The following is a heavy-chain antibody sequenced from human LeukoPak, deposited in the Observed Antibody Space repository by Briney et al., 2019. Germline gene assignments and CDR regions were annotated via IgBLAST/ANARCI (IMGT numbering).Heavy chain of an antibody. V-gene: IGHV5-51*01. CDR2: IYPGDSDT. D-gene: IGHD3-10*01. Sequence: GESLKISCKSSGYSYTSYWIGWVRQLPGKGLEWMGIIYPGDSDTRYSRSFQGQVTISADKSISTAYLQWSSLKASDTAMYYCARPLESPGLSPDGVFDIWGQGTMVTVSS. CDR3: ARPLESPGLSPDGVFDI. CDR1: GYSYTSYW. J-gene: IGHJ3*02.